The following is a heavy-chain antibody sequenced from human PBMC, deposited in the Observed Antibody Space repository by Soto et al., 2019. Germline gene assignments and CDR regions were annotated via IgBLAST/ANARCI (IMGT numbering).Heavy chain of an antibody. Sequence: PGGSLRLSCASSGFTFINAWMSWVRQAPGKGLEWVGRIKSKTDGGTTDYAAPVKGRFTISRDDSKNTLYLQMNSLKTEDTAVYYCITGYSYGINFDYWGQGTLVTVSS. J-gene: IGHJ4*02. CDR3: ITGYSYGINFDY. CDR1: GFTFINAW. D-gene: IGHD5-18*01. V-gene: IGHV3-15*01. CDR2: IKSKTDGGTT.